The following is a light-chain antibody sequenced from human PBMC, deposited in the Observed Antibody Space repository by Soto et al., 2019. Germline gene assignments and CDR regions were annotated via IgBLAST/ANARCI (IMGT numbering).Light chain of an antibody. CDR1: QSVSSTY. CDR3: QQYGTSPWT. V-gene: IGKV3-20*01. J-gene: IGKJ1*01. Sequence: EIVLTQSPGTLSLSPGERATLSCRASQSVSSTYLTWYQQKPGQAPRLLIYDASSRAAAIPDRFSGSGYWTDFTLTIFRLEPEDFAVYFCQQYGTSPWTLGQGTKVDIK. CDR2: DAS.